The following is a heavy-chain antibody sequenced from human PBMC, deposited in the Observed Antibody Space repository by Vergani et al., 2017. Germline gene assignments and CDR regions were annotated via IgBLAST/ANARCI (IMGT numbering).Heavy chain of an antibody. CDR2: ISAYNGNT. D-gene: IGHD3-22*01. V-gene: IGHV1-18*01. CDR3: ARARNYYDSSGYSFGDY. CDR1: GYTFTSYD. J-gene: IGHJ4*02. Sequence: QVQLVQSGAEVKKPGASVKVSCKASGYTFTSYDISWVRQAPGQGLEWMGWISAYNGNTNYAQKLQGRVTMTTDTSTSTAYMELRSLRSDDTAVYYCARARNYYDSSGYSFGDYWGQGTLVTVSS.